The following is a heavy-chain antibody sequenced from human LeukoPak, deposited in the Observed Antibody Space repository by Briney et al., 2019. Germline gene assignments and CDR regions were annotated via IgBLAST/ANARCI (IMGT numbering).Heavy chain of an antibody. D-gene: IGHD5-18*01. CDR1: GFTFSNAW. J-gene: IGHJ4*02. CDR3: AKSHGYSYGFDY. CDR2: ISYDASNK. V-gene: IGHV3-30*18. Sequence: PGGSLRLSCAASGFTFSNAWMNWVRQTPGKGLEWVAVISYDASNKYYADSVKGRFTISRDNSKNTLYLQMNSLRAEDTAVYYCAKSHGYSYGFDYWGQGTLVTVSS.